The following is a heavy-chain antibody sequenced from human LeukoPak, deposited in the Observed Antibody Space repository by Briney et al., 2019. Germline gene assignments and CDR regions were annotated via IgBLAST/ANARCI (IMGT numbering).Heavy chain of an antibody. D-gene: IGHD4-11*01. J-gene: IGHJ4*02. Sequence: GGSLRLSCAASGFTFSGYAMRWVRQAPGKGLERVSSITASGDTTYYADSVKGRFTISRDNSKNTLYLQMNSLRAEDTAVYYCADSNYWYPVDYWGQGTLVTVSS. V-gene: IGHV3-23*01. CDR1: GFTFSGYA. CDR3: ADSNYWYPVDY. CDR2: ITASGDTT.